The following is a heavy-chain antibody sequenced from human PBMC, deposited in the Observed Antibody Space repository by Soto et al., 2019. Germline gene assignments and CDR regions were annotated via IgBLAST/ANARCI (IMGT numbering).Heavy chain of an antibody. CDR3: ARDRRYYYGSGSYQWFDP. J-gene: IGHJ5*02. CDR1: GYTFTRYG. D-gene: IGHD3-10*01. CDR2: ISAYNGNT. Sequence: ASVKVSCKASGYTFTRYGISWVRQAPGQGLEWMGWISAYNGNTNYAQKLQGRVTMTTDTSTSTAYMELRSLRSDDTAVYYCARDRRYYYGSGSYQWFDPWGQGTLVTVSS. V-gene: IGHV1-18*01.